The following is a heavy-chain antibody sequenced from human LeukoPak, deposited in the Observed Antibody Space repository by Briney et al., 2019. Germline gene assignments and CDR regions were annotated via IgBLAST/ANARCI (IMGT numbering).Heavy chain of an antibody. V-gene: IGHV3-21*01. Sequence: GGSLRLFCAASGFTFSSYSMNWVRQAPGKGLEWVSSISSSSSYIYYADSVKGRFTISRDNAKNSLYLQMNSLRAEDTAVYYCARDVLESGYFDYWGQGTLVTVSS. CDR3: ARDVLESGYFDY. CDR1: GFTFSSYS. D-gene: IGHD1-14*01. J-gene: IGHJ4*02. CDR2: ISSSSSYI.